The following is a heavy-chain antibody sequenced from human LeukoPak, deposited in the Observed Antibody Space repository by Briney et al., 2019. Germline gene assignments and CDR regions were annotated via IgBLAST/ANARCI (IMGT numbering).Heavy chain of an antibody. D-gene: IGHD3-3*01. Sequence: SETLSLTCTVSGGSISSYYWSWIRQPPGKGLEWIGYIYNSGSTNYNPSLKSRVTISVDTSKNQFSLKLSSVTAADTAVYYCTASFRSGYDYWGQGTLVTVSS. V-gene: IGHV4-59*01. CDR3: TASFRSGYDY. CDR1: GGSISSYY. J-gene: IGHJ4*02. CDR2: IYNSGST.